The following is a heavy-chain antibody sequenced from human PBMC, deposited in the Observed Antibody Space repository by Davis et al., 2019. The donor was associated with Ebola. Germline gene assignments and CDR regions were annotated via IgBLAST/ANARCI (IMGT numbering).Heavy chain of an antibody. CDR2: INAGNGNT. CDR1: GYTFTSYA. J-gene: IGHJ4*02. V-gene: IGHV1-3*01. CDR3: AHLGPQRYCSGGGCHGYLDY. D-gene: IGHD2-15*01. Sequence: AASVKVSCKASGYTFTSYAMHWVRQAPGQRLEWMGWINAGNGNTKYSQKFQGRVTITADESTRTAYMELTGLRSEDTAVYYCAHLGPQRYCSGGGCHGYLDYWGQGTLVTVSS.